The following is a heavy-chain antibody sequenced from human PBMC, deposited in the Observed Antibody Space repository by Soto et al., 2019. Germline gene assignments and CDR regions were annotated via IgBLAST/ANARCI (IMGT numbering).Heavy chain of an antibody. Sequence: GGFLRLSCAASGFTFSSYAMSWVRQAPGKGLEWVSAISGSGGSTYYADSVKGRFTISRDNSKNTLYLQMNSLRAEDTAVYYCAKWRRWLQSFDYWGQGTLVTVSS. V-gene: IGHV3-23*01. CDR2: ISGSGGST. D-gene: IGHD5-12*01. CDR1: GFTFSSYA. J-gene: IGHJ4*02. CDR3: AKWRRWLQSFDY.